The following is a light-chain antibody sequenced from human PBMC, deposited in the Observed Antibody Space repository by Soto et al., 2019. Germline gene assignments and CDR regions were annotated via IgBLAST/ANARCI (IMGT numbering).Light chain of an antibody. CDR1: SSNIGAGYD. CDR2: GNS. Sequence: HSVLTQPPSVSGAPGQRVTISCTGSSSNIGAGYDVPWYQQLPGTAPKLLIYGNSNRPSGVPDRFSGSKSGTSASLAITGLQAEDEADYYCQSYDSSLSGWVFGGGTQLTVL. CDR3: QSYDSSLSGWV. V-gene: IGLV1-40*01. J-gene: IGLJ3*02.